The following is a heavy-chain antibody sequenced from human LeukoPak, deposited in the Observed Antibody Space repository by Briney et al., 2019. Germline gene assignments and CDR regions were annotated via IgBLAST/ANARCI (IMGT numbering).Heavy chain of an antibody. CDR3: ARDRDRDIIGDGMDV. CDR2: ISYDGNNK. CDR1: VFTVSNYA. J-gene: IGHJ6*04. Sequence: GGSLRLSCAASVFTVSNYAMHWVRQAPVKGLEWEAVISYDGNNKYNADSVNARFTISRDNSKNTLYLQMNSLRAEDTAVYYCARDRDRDIIGDGMDVWGKGTTVTVSS. D-gene: IGHD2-15*01. V-gene: IGHV3-30*04.